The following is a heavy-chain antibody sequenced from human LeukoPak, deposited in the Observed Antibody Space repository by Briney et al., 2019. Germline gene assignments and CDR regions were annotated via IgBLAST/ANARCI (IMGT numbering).Heavy chain of an antibody. CDR3: ARDSTYYDSSGFDY. V-gene: IGHV4-34*01. Sequence: PSETLSLTCAVYGGSFSGYYWTWIRQTPEKGLEWIGEMNPSGSTYYNPSLKSRVTISVDTSKNQFSLKLSSVTAADTAVYYCARDSTYYDSSGFDYWGQGTLVTVSS. D-gene: IGHD3-22*01. J-gene: IGHJ4*02. CDR1: GGSFSGYY. CDR2: MNPSGST.